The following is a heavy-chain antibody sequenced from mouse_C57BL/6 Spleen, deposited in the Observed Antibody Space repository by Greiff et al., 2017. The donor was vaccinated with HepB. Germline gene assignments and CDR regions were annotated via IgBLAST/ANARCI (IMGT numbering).Heavy chain of an antibody. CDR2: ISYDGSN. J-gene: IGHJ2*01. CDR3: ARGSYYYGFDY. Sequence: DVKLQESGPGLVKPSQSLSLTCSVTGYSITSGYYWNWIRQFPGNKLEWMGYISYDGSNNYNPSLKNRISITRDTSKNQFFLKLNSVTTEDTATYYCARGSYYYGFDYWGQGTTLTVSS. V-gene: IGHV3-6*01. CDR1: GYSITSGYY. D-gene: IGHD1-1*01.